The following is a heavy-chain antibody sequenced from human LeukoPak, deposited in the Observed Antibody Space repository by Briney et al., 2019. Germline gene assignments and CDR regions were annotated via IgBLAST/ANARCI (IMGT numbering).Heavy chain of an antibody. J-gene: IGHJ6*02. CDR3: AKELRKIAVAGTSYGMDV. V-gene: IGHV3-30*18. Sequence: GGSLRLSCAASGFTFSSYGMHWVRQAPGKGLEWVAVISYDGSNKYYADSVKGRFTISRDNSKNTLYLQMNSLRAEDTAVYYCAKELRKIAVAGTSYGMDVWGQGTTVTVSS. D-gene: IGHD6-19*01. CDR1: GFTFSSYG. CDR2: ISYDGSNK.